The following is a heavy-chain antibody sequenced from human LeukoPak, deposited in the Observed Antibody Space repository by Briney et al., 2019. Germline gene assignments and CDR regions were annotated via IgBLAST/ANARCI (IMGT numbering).Heavy chain of an antibody. V-gene: IGHV3-23*01. D-gene: IGHD6-13*01. CDR2: VSGSGGST. CDR1: GFTFIAYG. J-gene: IGHJ4*02. CDR3: AQGERQLDY. Sequence: KPGGSLRLSCAASGFTFIAYGMTWVRQAPGKGLEWVSTVSGSGGSTYFADSVKGRFTVSRDNAKNMPFLQMNSLRAEDTAIYYCAQGERQLDYWGLGTLVTVSS.